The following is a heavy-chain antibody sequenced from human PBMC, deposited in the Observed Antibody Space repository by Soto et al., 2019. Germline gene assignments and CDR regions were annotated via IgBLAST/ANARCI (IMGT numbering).Heavy chain of an antibody. CDR2: IKQDGSDK. CDR3: GSTYYNPSLKSRVTISVDTSKNQFSLKLSSVTAADTAVYYCARGRGDIVVVPAAVIPRDNNWFDP. Sequence: QLGGSLRLSCEASGFTFSTYWMSWVRQAPGKGLEWVATIKQDGSDKYYVDSVRGRFTISRDNAESTLYLQMSSLRAEDAAIYYSGSTYYNPSLKSRVTISVDTSKNQFSLKLSSVTAADTAVYYCARGRGDIVVVPAAVIPRDNNWFDPWGQGTLVTVSS. V-gene: IGHV3-7*01. CDR1: GFTFSTYW. J-gene: IGHJ5*02. D-gene: IGHD2-21*02.